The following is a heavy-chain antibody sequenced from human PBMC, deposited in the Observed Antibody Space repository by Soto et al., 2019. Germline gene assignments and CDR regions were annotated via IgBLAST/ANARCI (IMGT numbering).Heavy chain of an antibody. CDR1: GDSISNYY. CDR3: TRDQSGTPDI. J-gene: IGHJ3*02. CDR2: MSATGGA. D-gene: IGHD1-26*01. Sequence: PSETLSLTCTVSGDSISNYYWTWIRQSAGKGLEWIGRMSATGGAAYNPSLKSRLTLSRDTSKNALSLSLKFVTAADTAVYVCTRDQSGTPDIWGQGTMVTVSS. V-gene: IGHV4-4*07.